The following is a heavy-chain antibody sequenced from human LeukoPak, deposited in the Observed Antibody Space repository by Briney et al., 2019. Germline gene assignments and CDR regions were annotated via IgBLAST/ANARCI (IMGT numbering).Heavy chain of an antibody. CDR1: GFTFSSYA. J-gene: IGHJ4*02. CDR3: AKDNGDSSGYYLSPFDY. CDR2: ISGSGGST. D-gene: IGHD3-22*01. V-gene: IGHV3-23*01. Sequence: GGSLRLSCAASGFTFSSYAMSWVRQAPGKELEWVSAISGSGGSTYYADSVKGRFTISRDNSKNTLYLQMNSLRAEDTAVYYCAKDNGDSSGYYLSPFDYWGQGTLVTVSS.